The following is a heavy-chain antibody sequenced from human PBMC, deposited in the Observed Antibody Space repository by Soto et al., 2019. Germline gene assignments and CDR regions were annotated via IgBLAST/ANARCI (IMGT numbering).Heavy chain of an antibody. D-gene: IGHD6-19*01. CDR3: ARGRSAVAGIGGYYYYYYGMDV. CDR2: INHSGST. Sequence: SETLCLTCAVYGGSFSGYYGSWIRQPPGKGLEWIGEINHSGSTNYNPSLKSRVTISVDTSKNQFSLKLSSVTAADTAVYYCARGRSAVAGIGGYYYYYYGMDVWGQGTTVTVS. V-gene: IGHV4-34*01. J-gene: IGHJ6*02. CDR1: GGSFSGYY.